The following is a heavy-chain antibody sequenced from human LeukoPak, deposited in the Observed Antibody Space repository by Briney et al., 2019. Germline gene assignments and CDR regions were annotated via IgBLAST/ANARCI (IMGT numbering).Heavy chain of an antibody. J-gene: IGHJ3*02. Sequence: PSETLSLTCAVYGGSFSGYYWSWIRQPPGKGLEWIWEINHAGYINYNPSLKSRVTISVDTSKNQFSLKLRSVTAADTAVFYCARDRNFHDYYAFDIWGQGTLVTVSS. D-gene: IGHD4/OR15-4a*01. CDR1: GGSFSGYY. CDR2: INHAGYI. V-gene: IGHV4-34*01. CDR3: ARDRNFHDYYAFDI.